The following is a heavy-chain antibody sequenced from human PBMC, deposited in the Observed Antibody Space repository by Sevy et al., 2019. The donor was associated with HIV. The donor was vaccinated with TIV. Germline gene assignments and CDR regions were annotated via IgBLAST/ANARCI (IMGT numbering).Heavy chain of an antibody. D-gene: IGHD6-6*01. J-gene: IGHJ6*02. CDR2: ISGSGGST. CDR3: AKDYYGSSCRGMDV. Sequence: GGSLRLSCAASGFTFSSYAMSWVRQAPGKGLERVSGISGSGGSTYYADSVKGRFTISRDNSKNTLYLQMNSLRAEDTAVYYCAKDYYGSSCRGMDVWGQGTTVTVSS. V-gene: IGHV3-23*01. CDR1: GFTFSSYA.